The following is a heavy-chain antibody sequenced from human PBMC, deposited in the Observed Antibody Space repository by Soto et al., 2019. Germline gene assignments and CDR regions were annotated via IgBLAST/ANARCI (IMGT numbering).Heavy chain of an antibody. CDR3: ARDDPRYCSSTSCYEKYYYYGMDV. CDR1: GGTFSSYA. Sequence: QVQLVQSGAEVKKPGSSVKVSCKASGGTFSSYAISWVRQAPGHGLEWMGGLIPIFGTANYAQKFQGRVTITADESTITAYMELSSLRSEDTAVYYCARDDPRYCSSTSCYEKYYYYGMDVWGQGTTVTVSS. J-gene: IGHJ6*02. CDR2: LIPIFGTA. D-gene: IGHD2-2*01. V-gene: IGHV1-69*01.